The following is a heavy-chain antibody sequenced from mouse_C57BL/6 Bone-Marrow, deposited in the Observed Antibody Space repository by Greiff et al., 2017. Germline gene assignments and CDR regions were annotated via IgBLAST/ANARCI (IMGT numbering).Heavy chain of an antibody. CDR2: INPNNGGT. CDR3: ARSFYDGYAVWFAY. CDR1: GYTFTDYY. J-gene: IGHJ3*01. Sequence: VQLQQSGPELVKPGASVKISCKASGYTFTDYYMNWVKQSHGKSLEWIGDINPNNGGTSYNQKFKGKATLTVDKSSSTAYMELRSLTSEDSAVYYCARSFYDGYAVWFAYWGQGTLVTVSA. V-gene: IGHV1-26*01. D-gene: IGHD2-3*01.